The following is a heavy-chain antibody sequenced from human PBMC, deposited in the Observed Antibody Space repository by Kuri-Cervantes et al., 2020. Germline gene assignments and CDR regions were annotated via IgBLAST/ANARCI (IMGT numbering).Heavy chain of an antibody. CDR3: AKDYYDTSGAY. D-gene: IGHD3-22*01. CDR1: GFTFINYG. Sequence: GEFLKISCAASGFTFINYGLHWVRQAPGKGLEWVAFNRYDGSNKYYADSVKGRFTISRDNSKNTLYLQVNSLRAEDTAVYYCAKDYYDTSGAYWGQGTLVTVSS. J-gene: IGHJ4*02. CDR2: NRYDGSNK. V-gene: IGHV3-30*02.